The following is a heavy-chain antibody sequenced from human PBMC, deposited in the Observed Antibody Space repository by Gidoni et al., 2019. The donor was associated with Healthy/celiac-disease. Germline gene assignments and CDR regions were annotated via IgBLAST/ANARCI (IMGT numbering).Heavy chain of an antibody. CDR2: IYHSGST. J-gene: IGHJ5*02. D-gene: IGHD3-16*02. CDR1: GGPISSSNW. Sequence: QVQLQESGPGLVQPSGTLSLTCAVSGGPISSSNWWSWVRQPPGKGLEWIGEIYHSGSTNYNPSLKSRVTIAVDKSKSQFSLKLSSVTAANTAVYYCARDRRKSGNLSRWFDPWGQGTLVTVSS. V-gene: IGHV4-4*02. CDR3: ARDRRKSGNLSRWFDP.